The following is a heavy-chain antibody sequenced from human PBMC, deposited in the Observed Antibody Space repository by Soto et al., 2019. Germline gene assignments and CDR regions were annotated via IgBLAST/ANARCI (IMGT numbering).Heavy chain of an antibody. V-gene: IGHV1-69*01. CDR3: ARDDGRGGIVVVPLDY. J-gene: IGHJ4*02. D-gene: IGHD2-2*01. CDR1: GGTFSSYA. Sequence: QVQLVQSGAEVKKPGSSVKVSCKASGGTFSSYAISWVRQAPGQGLEWMGGIIPIFGTANYAQKFQRIVTITADEYTSTAYMELSSLRSEDTAVYYCARDDGRGGIVVVPLDYWGQGTLVTVSS. CDR2: IIPIFGTA.